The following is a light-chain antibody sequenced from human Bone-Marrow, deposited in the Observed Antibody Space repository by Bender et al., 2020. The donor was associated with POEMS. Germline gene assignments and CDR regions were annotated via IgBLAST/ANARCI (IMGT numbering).Light chain of an antibody. CDR1: SSDVGSDNL. J-gene: IGLJ1*01. V-gene: IGLV2-23*02. CDR3: CSYAGSRAYV. CDR2: DVT. Sequence: QSALTQPASVSGSPGQSISISCTGTSSDVGSDNLVSWYRQHPGKAPKLMIYDVTNRPSGVSNRFSGSKSGNTASLTISGLQAEDEADYYCCSYAGSRAYVFGTGTKVTVL.